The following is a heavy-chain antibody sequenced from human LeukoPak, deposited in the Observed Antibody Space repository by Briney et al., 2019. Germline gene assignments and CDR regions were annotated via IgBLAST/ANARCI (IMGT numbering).Heavy chain of an antibody. D-gene: IGHD2-8*01. J-gene: IGHJ4*02. CDR1: GVSISPFY. CDR2: IHYRGST. Sequence: SETLSLTCTVSGVSISPFYWSWIRQPPGKGLEWIGYIHYRGSTNYNPSLKSRVTISLDTSKNQFSLKMSSVTTADTAVYYCARVASSVMDYWGQGILVTVSS. CDR3: ARVASSVMDY. V-gene: IGHV4-59*01.